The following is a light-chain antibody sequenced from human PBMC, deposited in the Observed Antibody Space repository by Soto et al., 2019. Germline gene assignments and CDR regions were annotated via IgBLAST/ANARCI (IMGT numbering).Light chain of an antibody. Sequence: DIPANQSPSTLSASVGDRVPITCRASQSISTWLAWYQQKPGKAPKLLIYKASSLESGVPSRFSGSGSGTEFTLTISSLQPDDFATYYCQHSNSYPITFGQGTRLEVK. J-gene: IGKJ5*01. CDR2: KAS. CDR3: QHSNSYPIT. CDR1: QSISTW. V-gene: IGKV1-5*03.